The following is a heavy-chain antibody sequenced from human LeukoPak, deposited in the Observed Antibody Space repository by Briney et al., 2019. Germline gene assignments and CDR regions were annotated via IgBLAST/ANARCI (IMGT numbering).Heavy chain of an antibody. V-gene: IGHV3-48*03. Sequence: GGSLRLSCAASGFTFSTCEMNWVRQAPGKGLEWVSYISSSGGSIYYADSVKGRFTISRDNAKNSLYLQMNSLRAEDTAVYYCPGGYDSDYFFYYGMDVWGQGTTVTVSS. D-gene: IGHD5-12*01. J-gene: IGHJ6*02. CDR3: PGGYDSDYFFYYGMDV. CDR1: GFTFSTCE. CDR2: ISSSGGSI.